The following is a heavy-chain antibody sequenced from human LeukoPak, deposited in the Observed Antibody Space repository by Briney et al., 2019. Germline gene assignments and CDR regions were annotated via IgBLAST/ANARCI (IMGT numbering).Heavy chain of an antibody. J-gene: IGHJ5*02. Sequence: XPGKGXXXXGYIYYSGSTYYNPSLKSRVTISVDTSKTQFSLKLSSVTAADTAVYYCARAEPSITMVRGVIWFDPWGQGTLVTVSS. CDR3: ARAEPSITMVRGVIWFDP. CDR2: IYYSGST. D-gene: IGHD3-10*01. V-gene: IGHV4-31*02.